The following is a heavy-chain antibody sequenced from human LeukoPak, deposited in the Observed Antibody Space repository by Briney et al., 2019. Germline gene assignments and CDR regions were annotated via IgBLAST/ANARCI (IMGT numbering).Heavy chain of an antibody. Sequence: GGSLRLSCAASGFTFSSYNMNWVRQAPGKGLEWVSYISSSSTIYYADSVKGRFTISRDNAKNSLYLQMNSLRAEDTAVYYCARDRGYSYGWYFDYWGQGTLVTVSS. D-gene: IGHD5-18*01. V-gene: IGHV3-48*01. CDR1: GFTFSSYN. CDR3: ARDRGYSYGWYFDY. CDR2: ISSSSTI. J-gene: IGHJ4*02.